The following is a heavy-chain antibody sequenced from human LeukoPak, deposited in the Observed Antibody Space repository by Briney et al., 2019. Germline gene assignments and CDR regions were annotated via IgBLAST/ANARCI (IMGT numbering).Heavy chain of an antibody. D-gene: IGHD5-24*01. CDR1: GFTLDDYA. CDR3: AKARRDGYHSWGIFDY. J-gene: IGHJ4*02. V-gene: IGHV3-9*03. Sequence: GGSLRLPCVASGFTLDDYAMHWVRQAPGKGLEGFLGISWKGGSIGYTASVKGRLTISRDNAKNSLYPQMNSLRAEDMALYYCAKARRDGYHSWGIFDYWGQGKLVTVSS. CDR2: ISWKGGSI.